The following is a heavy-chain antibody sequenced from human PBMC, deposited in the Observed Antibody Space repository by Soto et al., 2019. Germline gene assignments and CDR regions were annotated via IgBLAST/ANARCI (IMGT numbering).Heavy chain of an antibody. CDR3: TRALSGSYDH. D-gene: IGHD1-26*01. V-gene: IGHV6-1*01. Sequence: SQTLSLTCAMSGDSVSSKSAAWNWIRQSPSRGLEWLGRTYYRSKWSTDYAISVKSRITINPDTSNNHFSLQLKSVTPEDTAVYYCTRALSGSYDHWGQGTLVTVSS. J-gene: IGHJ5*02. CDR2: TYYRSKWST. CDR1: GDSVSSKSAA.